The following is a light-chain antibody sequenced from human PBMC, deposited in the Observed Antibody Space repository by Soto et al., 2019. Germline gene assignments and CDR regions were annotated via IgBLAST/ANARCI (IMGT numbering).Light chain of an antibody. CDR3: QQTFSNSVT. CDR1: QNIDKS. Sequence: DIRMTQSPASLSASVGDRVTVTCRASQNIDKSLHWYPQISWDAAKRLILSVSSMQSSAPSRFIGSGSVTEFTLNISGLQPDDFATYYCQQTFSNSVTCSQVTKVYIK. V-gene: IGKV1-39*01. CDR2: SVS. J-gene: IGKJ1*01.